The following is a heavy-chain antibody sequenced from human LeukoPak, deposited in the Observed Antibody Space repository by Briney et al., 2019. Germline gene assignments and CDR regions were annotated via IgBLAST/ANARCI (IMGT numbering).Heavy chain of an antibody. V-gene: IGHV1-69*04. J-gene: IGHJ4*02. CDR1: GGVFNDYS. CDR3: ARDRPRARYFDY. Sequence: RASVKVSCKASGGVFNDYSISWVRQAPGQRLEWMGRIIPILNVPNYAQKFEGRVTITADKSTNTAYMELSSLKSEDTAVYFCARDRPRARYFDYWGQGTLVSV. D-gene: IGHD2-15*01. CDR2: IIPILNVP.